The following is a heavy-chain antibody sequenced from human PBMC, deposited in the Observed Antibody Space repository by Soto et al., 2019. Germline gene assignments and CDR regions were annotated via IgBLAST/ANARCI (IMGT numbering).Heavy chain of an antibody. CDR2: ISYDGSNK. CDR1: GFTFSSYG. Sequence: GGSLRLSCAASGFTFSSYGMHWVRQAPGKGLEWVAVISYDGSNKYYADSVKGRFTISRDNSKNTLYLQMNSLRAEDTAVYYCAKDANCGGDCYTPSGFDPWGQGTLVTVSS. CDR3: AKDANCGGDCYTPSGFDP. D-gene: IGHD2-21*02. J-gene: IGHJ5*02. V-gene: IGHV3-30*18.